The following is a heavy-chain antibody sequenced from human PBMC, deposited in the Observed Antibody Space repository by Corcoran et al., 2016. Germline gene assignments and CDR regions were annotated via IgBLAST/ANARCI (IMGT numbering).Heavy chain of an antibody. D-gene: IGHD3-16*02. J-gene: IGHJ4*02. CDR2: IKQDGSEK. CDR3: ARMAYYDYVWGSYRYVPFDY. CDR1: GFTFSSYW. Sequence: EVQLVESGGGLVQPGGSLRLSCAASGFTFSSYWMSWVRQAPGKGLEWVANIKQDGSEKYYVDSVKGRFTISRDNAKNSLYLQMNSLRDEGTAVYYCARMAYYDYVWGSYRYVPFDYWGQGTLVTVSS. V-gene: IGHV3-7*01.